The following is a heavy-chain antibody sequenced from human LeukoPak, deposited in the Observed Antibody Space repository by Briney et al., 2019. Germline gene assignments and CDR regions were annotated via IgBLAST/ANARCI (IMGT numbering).Heavy chain of an antibody. CDR2: INPNSGGT. Sequence: APVKVSCKASGYTFTGYYMHWVRQAPGQGLEWMGWINPNSGGTNYAQKFQGRVTMTRDTSISTAYMELSRLRSDDTAVYYCARAGGYDDYYYYGMDVWGQGTTVTVSS. J-gene: IGHJ6*02. CDR1: GYTFTGYY. D-gene: IGHD5-12*01. CDR3: ARAGGYDDYYYYGMDV. V-gene: IGHV1-2*02.